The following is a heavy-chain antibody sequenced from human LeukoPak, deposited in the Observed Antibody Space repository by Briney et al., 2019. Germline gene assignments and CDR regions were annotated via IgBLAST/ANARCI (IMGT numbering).Heavy chain of an antibody. V-gene: IGHV7-4-1*01. CDR3: ARGTAEPDY. Sequence: ASVKVSCKAPGYTFTNYAMNWVRQAPGQGLEWMGWINTNTGNPTYAQGFTGRFVFSLDTSVSTAYLQIGSLKAEDTAVYYCARGTAEPDYWGQGTLVTVSS. CDR1: GYTFTNYA. CDR2: INTNTGNP. D-gene: IGHD5-18*01. J-gene: IGHJ4*02.